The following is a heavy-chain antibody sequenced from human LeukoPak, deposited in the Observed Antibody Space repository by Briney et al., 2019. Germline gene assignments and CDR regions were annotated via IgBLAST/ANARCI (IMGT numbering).Heavy chain of an antibody. CDR3: ARQKEDVAAAGTSYYYYYGMDV. CDR2: IFPGDSET. V-gene: IGHV5-51*01. J-gene: IGHJ6*02. Sequence: GESLKISCKGSGYRFTSDWIGWVRQMPGKGLEWMGIIFPGDSETRYSPSFQGQVTISADKSISTAYLQWSSLKASDTAMYYCARQKEDVAAAGTSYYYYYGMDVWGQGTTVTVSS. D-gene: IGHD6-13*01. CDR1: GYRFTSDW.